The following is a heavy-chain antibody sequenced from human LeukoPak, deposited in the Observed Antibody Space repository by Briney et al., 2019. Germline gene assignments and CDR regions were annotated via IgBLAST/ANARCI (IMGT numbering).Heavy chain of an antibody. CDR2: IYYSGSA. CDR3: ARFSSVSNAFDI. Sequence: PSETLSLTCTVSGGSISSSSYYWGWIRQPPGKGLEWIGSIYYSGSAYYNPSLQSRVTLSVDTSKNHFSLKLSSVTAADTAVYYCARFSSVSNAFDIWGQGTVVTVSS. V-gene: IGHV4-39*07. D-gene: IGHD3-22*01. CDR1: GGSISSSSYY. J-gene: IGHJ3*02.